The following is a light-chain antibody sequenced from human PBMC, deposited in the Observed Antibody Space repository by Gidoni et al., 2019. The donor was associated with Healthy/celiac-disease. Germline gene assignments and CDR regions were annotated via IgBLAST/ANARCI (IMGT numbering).Light chain of an antibody. CDR2: DAS. Sequence: DIQMTQSPSSLSASVGDRVTITCQASQDISNYLNWYQQIPGKAPKLLIYDASNLETGVPSRFSGSGSGTDFAFTISSLQSEDIATYYCQQYHHLPLTFGGXTKVEIK. J-gene: IGKJ4*01. CDR1: QDISNY. V-gene: IGKV1-33*01. CDR3: QQYHHLPLT.